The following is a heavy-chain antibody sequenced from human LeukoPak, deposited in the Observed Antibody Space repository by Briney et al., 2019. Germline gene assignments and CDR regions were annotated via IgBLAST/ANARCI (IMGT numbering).Heavy chain of an antibody. CDR1: GASISRDPYY. Sequence: SQTLSLTCTVSGASISRDPYYWSWIRQPPGRGLEWIGYIYHSGNTYYNPSLKSRVTISVDKSKNQFSLKLNSMTAADTAVYYCARGNGPPYFDFWGQGTLVTVSS. D-gene: IGHD2-8*01. CDR2: IYHSGNT. V-gene: IGHV4-30-2*01. CDR3: ARGNGPPYFDF. J-gene: IGHJ4*02.